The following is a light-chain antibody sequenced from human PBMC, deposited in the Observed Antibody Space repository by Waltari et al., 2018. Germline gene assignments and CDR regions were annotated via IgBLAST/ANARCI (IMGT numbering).Light chain of an antibody. CDR2: DVT. J-gene: IGLJ2*01. Sequence: QSALTQPASVSGSLGQSITIYCTGTSSDVGGYNYVSWYQQYPGKAPKFLIYDVTKRPSGVYNRFSGSKSGSTASLTISGLQAEDEADYYCCSYAGSSILIFGGGTKVTVL. CDR3: CSYAGSSILI. V-gene: IGLV2-23*02. CDR1: SSDVGGYNY.